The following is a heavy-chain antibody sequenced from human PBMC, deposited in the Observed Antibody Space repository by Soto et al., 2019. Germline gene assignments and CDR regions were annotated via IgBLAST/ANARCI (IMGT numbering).Heavy chain of an antibody. J-gene: IGHJ4*02. CDR1: GFTFSSYA. CDR2: ISGSGNTT. D-gene: IGHD6-13*01. V-gene: IGHV3-23*01. CDR3: AKARGRTWYEDY. Sequence: EVQLLESGGGLVQPGGSLRLSCAASGFTFSSYAMTWVRQAPGKGLEWVSSISGSGNTTYYADSVKGRFTISRDSSKNTLYLQMNSLRPEDTAGYYCAKARGRTWYEDYWGQGTLVTVSS.